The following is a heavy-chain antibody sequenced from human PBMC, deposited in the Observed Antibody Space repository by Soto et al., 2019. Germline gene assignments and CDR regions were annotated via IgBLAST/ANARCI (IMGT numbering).Heavy chain of an antibody. CDR2: IYYSGST. J-gene: IGHJ4*02. CDR3: ARVTYFDY. D-gene: IGHD2-21*02. CDR1: GGSISSSSYY. V-gene: IGHV4-39*01. Sequence: SETLSLTCTVSGGSISSSSYYWGWIRQPPGKGLEWIGSIYYSGSTYYNPSLKSRVTISVDTSKNQFSLKLSSVTAADTAVYYCARVTYFDYWGQGTLVTVSS.